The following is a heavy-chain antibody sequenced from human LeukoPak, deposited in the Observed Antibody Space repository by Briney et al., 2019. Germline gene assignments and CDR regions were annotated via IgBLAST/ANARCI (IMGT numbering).Heavy chain of an antibody. CDR1: GGSISSYY. J-gene: IGHJ4*02. V-gene: IGHV4-59*08. Sequence: SETLSLTCTVSGGSISSYYWSWIRQPPGKGLEWIGYIYYSGSTNYNPSLKSRVTISVDTSKNQFSLKLSSVTAADTAVYYCARYSGTGYGMYSFDYWGQGTLVTVSS. CDR2: IYYSGST. D-gene: IGHD1-1*01. CDR3: ARYSGTGYGMYSFDY.